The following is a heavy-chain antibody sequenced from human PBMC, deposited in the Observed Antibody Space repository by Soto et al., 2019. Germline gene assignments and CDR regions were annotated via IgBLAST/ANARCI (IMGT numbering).Heavy chain of an antibody. V-gene: IGHV1-2*02. Sequence: QVQLVQSGAEVKKPGASVKVSCKASGYTFTGYYMHWVRQAPGQGLEWMGWINPNSGGTNYAQKFQRRVTMTRDTSISTADVELGRLRSDDTAVYYCAPGVSSCYGQKSFLVYWGQGTLVTVSS. CDR3: APGVSSCYGQKSFLVY. D-gene: IGHD3-22*01. J-gene: IGHJ4*02. CDR2: INPNSGGT. CDR1: GYTFTGYY.